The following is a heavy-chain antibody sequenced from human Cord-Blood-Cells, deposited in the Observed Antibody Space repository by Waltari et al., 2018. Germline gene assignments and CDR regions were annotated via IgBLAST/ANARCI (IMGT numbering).Heavy chain of an antibody. V-gene: IGHV4-59*01. CDR1: GGSISSYY. J-gene: IGHJ3*02. D-gene: IGHD2-2*01. CDR2: IYYSGST. Sequence: QVQLQESGPGLVKPSETLSLTCTVSGGSISSYYWSWIRQPPVKGLEWIGYIYYSGSTNYNPSLKSRVTISVDTSKNQFSLKLSSVTAADTAVYYCARGGGYCSSTSCYAFDIWGQGTMVTVSS. CDR3: ARGGGYCSSTSCYAFDI.